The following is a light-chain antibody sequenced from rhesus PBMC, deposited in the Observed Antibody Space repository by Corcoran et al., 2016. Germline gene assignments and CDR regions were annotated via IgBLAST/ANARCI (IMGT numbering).Light chain of an antibody. J-gene: IGKJ2*01. Sequence: DIQMTQSPSSLSASVGDRVTITCRASQGISDYLNWYQQKPGKTPKRLIYAASSLESGVPSRFCGSGSGTDFTLTISSLQPEDFAAYYCLQGYSTPYSFCQGTKVEIK. CDR3: LQGYSTPYS. CDR2: AAS. V-gene: IGKV1-36*02. CDR1: QGISDY.